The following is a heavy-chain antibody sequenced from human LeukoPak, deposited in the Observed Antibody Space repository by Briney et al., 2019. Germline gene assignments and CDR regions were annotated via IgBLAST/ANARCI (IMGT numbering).Heavy chain of an antibody. Sequence: PSETLSLTCTVSGGSISDYYWTWIRQPPGKGLEWIGHIYYSGNTIYNPSLKSRVTISVDTSKNQFSLKLTSVTTADTAVYYCARTTEGGYTYDYFYYYYMDVWGKGTTVTISS. CDR3: ARTTEGGYTYDYFYYYYMDV. J-gene: IGHJ6*03. CDR2: IYYSGNT. V-gene: IGHV4-59*01. CDR1: GGSISDYY. D-gene: IGHD5-18*01.